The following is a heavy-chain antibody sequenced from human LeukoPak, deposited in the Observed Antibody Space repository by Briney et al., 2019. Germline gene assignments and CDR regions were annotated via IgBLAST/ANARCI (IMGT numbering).Heavy chain of an antibody. J-gene: IGHJ4*02. V-gene: IGHV3-23*01. D-gene: IGHD3-22*01. CDR3: AKFSDSSGYYSWDC. Sequence: PGGSLRLSCAASEFTFSSYAMSWVRQAPGKGLEWVSTISGRGGITYYADSVKGRFTISRDNSKNTLYLQMNSLRAEDTAVYYCAKFSDSSGYYSWDCWGQGTLVTVSS. CDR2: ISGRGGIT. CDR1: EFTFSSYA.